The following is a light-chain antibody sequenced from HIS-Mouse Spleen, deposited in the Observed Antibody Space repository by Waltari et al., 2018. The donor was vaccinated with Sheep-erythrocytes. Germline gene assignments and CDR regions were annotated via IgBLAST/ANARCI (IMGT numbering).Light chain of an antibody. Sequence: QSALTQPASVSGSPGQSITISCTGTSSDVGGYNYVSWYQQHPGKAPKLMMYDVSNRPSGVSNRFSGSKSGNTATLTISGTQAMDEADYYCQAWDSSTAVFGGGTKLTVL. CDR3: QAWDSSTAV. CDR2: DVS. V-gene: IGLV2-14*03. CDR1: SSDVGGYNY. J-gene: IGLJ2*01.